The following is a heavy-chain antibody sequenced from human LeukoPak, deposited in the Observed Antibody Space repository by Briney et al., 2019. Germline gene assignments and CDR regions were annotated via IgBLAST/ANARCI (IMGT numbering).Heavy chain of an antibody. Sequence: ASVKVSCKASGYTFTGYYVHWVRQAPGQGVEWMGWINPNSGGTNYAQKFQGRVTMARDTSISTAYMELSRLRADDTAVYYCARDLDSIASDYWGQGTLVTVSS. V-gene: IGHV1-2*02. J-gene: IGHJ4*02. CDR3: ARDLDSIASDY. CDR1: GYTFTGYY. CDR2: INPNSGGT. D-gene: IGHD6-6*01.